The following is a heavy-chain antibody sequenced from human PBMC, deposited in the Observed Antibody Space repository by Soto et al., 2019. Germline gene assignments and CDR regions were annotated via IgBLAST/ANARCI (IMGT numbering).Heavy chain of an antibody. CDR3: ARDPLPNAYCISTFCYRLPWFDP. CDR2: IYYSGST. V-gene: IGHV4-30-4*01. D-gene: IGHD2-2*01. Sequence: SETLSLTCTFSGCSISSGDYYLSWIRQPPGKGLEWIGYIYYSGSTYYNPSLKSRVTISVDTSKNQFSLKLSSVTAADTAVYYCARDPLPNAYCISTFCYRLPWFDPWGQGALVTVSS. J-gene: IGHJ5*02. CDR1: GCSISSGDYY.